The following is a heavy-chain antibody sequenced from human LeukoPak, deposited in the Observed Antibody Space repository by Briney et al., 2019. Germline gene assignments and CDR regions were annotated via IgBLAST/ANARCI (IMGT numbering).Heavy chain of an antibody. J-gene: IGHJ6*03. CDR3: ARVERVDGPGYYYYYMDV. D-gene: IGHD5-24*01. V-gene: IGHV1-18*01. CDR2: ISAYNGNT. CDR1: GYTFTSYG. Sequence: ASVKVSCKASGYTFTSYGISWVRQAPGQGLEWMGWISAYNGNTNYAQKLQGRVTMTTDTSTSTAYMELRSLRSDDTAVYYCARVERVDGPGYYYYYMDVWGKGTTVTVSS.